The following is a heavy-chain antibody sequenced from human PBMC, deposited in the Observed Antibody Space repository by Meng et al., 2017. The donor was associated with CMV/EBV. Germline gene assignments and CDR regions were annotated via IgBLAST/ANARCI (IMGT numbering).Heavy chain of an antibody. J-gene: IGHJ4*02. V-gene: IGHV4-34*01. D-gene: IGHD1-1*01. CDR3: VRGGIATRPNY. CDR1: GGSLSDYY. CDR2: INHSGSP. Sequence: LSCAVYGGSLSDYYWSWIRQPPGERLEWIGEINHSGSPNYNPSLKSRVTMAVDTSKNQFSLRLSSVTAADTAVYYCVRGGIATRPNYWGQGTLVTVSS.